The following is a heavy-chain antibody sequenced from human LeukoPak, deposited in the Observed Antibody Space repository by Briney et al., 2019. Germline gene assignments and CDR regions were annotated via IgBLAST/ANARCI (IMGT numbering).Heavy chain of an antibody. CDR3: ARHSTNGGYFDY. V-gene: IGHV4-59*08. CDR1: GGSISSYY. Sequence: SETLSLTCTVSGGSISSYYWNWIRQPPGRGLECIGNIDDSANTNYNPSLESRVTISVDTSRNQFSLNLSSVTAADTAIYYCARHSTNGGYFDYWGQGTLVTVSS. CDR2: IDDSANT. D-gene: IGHD2-8*01. J-gene: IGHJ4*02.